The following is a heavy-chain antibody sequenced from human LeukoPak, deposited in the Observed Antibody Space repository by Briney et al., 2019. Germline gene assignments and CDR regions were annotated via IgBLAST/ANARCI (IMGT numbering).Heavy chain of an antibody. J-gene: IGHJ4*02. CDR3: VKGGYGSRIDS. D-gene: IGHD3-10*01. V-gene: IGHV3-43*01. Sequence: GGSLRLSCAASGFTFNDYKMHWVRHAPGKGLEWISLITWDGDTTHYADPVKGRFTISRDNSKNSLYLQMNSLRTEDTALYYCVKGGYGSRIDSWGQGTLVTVSS. CDR1: GFTFNDYK. CDR2: ITWDGDTT.